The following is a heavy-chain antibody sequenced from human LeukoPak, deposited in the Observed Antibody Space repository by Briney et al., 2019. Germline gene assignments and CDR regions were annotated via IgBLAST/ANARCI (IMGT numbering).Heavy chain of an antibody. CDR2: IDPSDSYT. V-gene: IGHV5-10-1*01. J-gene: IGHJ4*02. CDR3: ARQGVGSSWYWNGIDY. D-gene: IGHD6-13*01. CDR1: GYSFTSYW. Sequence: GESLKISCKGSGYSFTSYWISWVRQMPGKGLEWMGRIDPSDSYTNYSPSFQGHVTISADKSISTAYLQWSSLKASDTAMYYCARQGVGSSWYWNGIDYWGQGTLVTVSS.